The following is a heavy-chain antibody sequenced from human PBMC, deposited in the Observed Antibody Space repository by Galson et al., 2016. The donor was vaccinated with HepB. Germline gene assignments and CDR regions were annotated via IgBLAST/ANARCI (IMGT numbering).Heavy chain of an antibody. CDR3: ATEDWWRFEY. J-gene: IGHJ4*02. CDR2: INNVGDTL. Sequence: SLRLSCAASGFPFSAYFMNWIRQAPGKGLECLAYINNVGDTLNYADSVKGRFTISRDNAKNSLFLQMSSLRAEDTAVYYCATEDWWRFEYWGQGALVTVSS. D-gene: IGHD2-8*02. V-gene: IGHV3-11*01. CDR1: GFPFSAYF.